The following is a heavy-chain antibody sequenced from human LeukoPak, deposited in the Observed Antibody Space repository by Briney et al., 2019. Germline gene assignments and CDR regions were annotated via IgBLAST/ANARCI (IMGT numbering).Heavy chain of an antibody. Sequence: GGSVKLSCKASGGTFSSYAISWVRQAPGQGLEWMGGIIPIFGTATYAQKFQGRVTITADESTSTAYMELSSLRSEDTAVYYRRLASLRGVARTPQGYGMDVWGQGTTVTVPS. CDR2: IIPIFGTA. D-gene: IGHD6-19*01. V-gene: IGHV1-69*13. CDR3: RLASLRGVARTPQGYGMDV. J-gene: IGHJ6*02. CDR1: GGTFSSYA.